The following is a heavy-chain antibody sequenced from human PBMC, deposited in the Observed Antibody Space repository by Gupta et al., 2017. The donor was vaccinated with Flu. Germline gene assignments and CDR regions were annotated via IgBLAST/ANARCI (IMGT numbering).Heavy chain of an antibody. CDR1: GYSISSSHW. CDR3: ARWTGTASGYNWYFDP. Sequence: QVQLQESGPGLVKPSDTLSLTCGVSGYSISSSHWWGWIRQPPGKGLEWIGYIYHSGSTYYNPSLKSRVTMSVDTSKNHFSLKLRAVTAVDTAVYYCARWTGTASGYNWYFDPWGRGTLVTVSS. V-gene: IGHV4-28*01. D-gene: IGHD1-1*01. J-gene: IGHJ2*01. CDR2: IYHSGST.